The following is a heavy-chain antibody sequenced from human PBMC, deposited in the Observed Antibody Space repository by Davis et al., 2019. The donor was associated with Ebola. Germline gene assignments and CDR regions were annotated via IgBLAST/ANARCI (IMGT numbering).Heavy chain of an antibody. V-gene: IGHV3-23*01. CDR2: MSTSGSKT. J-gene: IGHJ1*01. CDR1: GFTFSSYW. D-gene: IGHD1-14*01. Sequence: PGGSLRLSCAASGFTFSSYWMSWVRQAPGAGLELVSSMSTSGSKTDYGDFVKGRFTISRDNSMNMLYLQMNNLTAEDTAVYYCAKKIPGNNPFDSWGQGTLVTVSS. CDR3: AKKIPGNNPFDS.